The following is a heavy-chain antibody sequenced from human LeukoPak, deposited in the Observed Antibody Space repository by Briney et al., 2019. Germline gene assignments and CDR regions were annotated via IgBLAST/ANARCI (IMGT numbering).Heavy chain of an antibody. V-gene: IGHV1-69*06. CDR2: IIPIFGTA. J-gene: IGHJ6*04. Sequence: SVKVSCKASGGTFSSYAISWVRQAPGQGLEWMGGIIPIFGTANYAQKFQGRVTITADKSTSTAYMELSSLRSEDTAVYYCARETGYCSSTSCYLYYYGMDVWGKGTTITVSS. CDR1: GGTFSSYA. CDR3: ARETGYCSSTSCYLYYYGMDV. D-gene: IGHD2-2*01.